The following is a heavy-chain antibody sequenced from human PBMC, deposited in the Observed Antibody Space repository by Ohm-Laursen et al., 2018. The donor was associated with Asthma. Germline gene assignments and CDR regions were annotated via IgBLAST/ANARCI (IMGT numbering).Heavy chain of an antibody. CDR3: AHRKDYGDYNDAFDI. J-gene: IGHJ3*02. Sequence: TQTLTLTCTFSGFSLSTSGVGVGWIRQPPGKALEWLALIYWDDDKRYSPSLKSRLTITKDTSKNQVVLTMTNMDPVDTATYYCAHRKDYGDYNDAFDIWGQGTMVTVSS. V-gene: IGHV2-5*02. CDR1: GFSLSTSGVG. CDR2: IYWDDDK. D-gene: IGHD4-17*01.